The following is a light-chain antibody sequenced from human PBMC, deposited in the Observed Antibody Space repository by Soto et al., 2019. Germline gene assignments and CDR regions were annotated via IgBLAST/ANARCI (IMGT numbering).Light chain of an antibody. CDR3: QQSYSSPPT. CDR1: QSISNH. V-gene: IGKV1-39*01. CDR2: AAS. J-gene: IGKJ1*01. Sequence: DIQMPQSPSTLSASVGDRVTITCRASQSISNHLNWYQQKPGKAPKLLIFAASSLQSGVPSRFSGSRSGPDFTLTISSLQPEDFATYYCQQSYSSPPTFGQGTKVDIK.